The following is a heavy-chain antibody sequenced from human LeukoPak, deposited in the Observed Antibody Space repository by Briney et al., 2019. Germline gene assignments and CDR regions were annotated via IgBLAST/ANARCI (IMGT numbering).Heavy chain of an antibody. J-gene: IGHJ3*02. CDR1: GFTFSSFW. CDR3: VRHNAARAFDI. CDR2: VSVDGSTT. Sequence: PGGSLRLSCAASGFTFSSFWMHWVRQAPGKGLVWVSRVSVDGSTTTYADSVKGRFTISRDNAKNTLYLQLNSLRPDDTAVYYCVRHNAARAFDIWGQGTMVIVSS. V-gene: IGHV3-74*03. D-gene: IGHD1-1*01.